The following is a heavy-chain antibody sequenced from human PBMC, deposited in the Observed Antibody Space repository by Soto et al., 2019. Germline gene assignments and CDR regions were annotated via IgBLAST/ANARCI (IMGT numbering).Heavy chain of an antibody. J-gene: IGHJ5*02. CDR1: GYSFTSYW. D-gene: IGHD4-17*01. CDR2: IDPSDSYT. V-gene: IGHV5-10-1*01. CDR3: ARKPIHDYGEAGNWFDP. Sequence: PGESLKISCKGSGYSFTSYWISWVRQMPGKGLEWMGRIDPSDSYTNYSPSFQGHVTISADKSISTAYLQWSSLKASDTAMYYCARKPIHDYGEAGNWFDPWGQGTLVTVSS.